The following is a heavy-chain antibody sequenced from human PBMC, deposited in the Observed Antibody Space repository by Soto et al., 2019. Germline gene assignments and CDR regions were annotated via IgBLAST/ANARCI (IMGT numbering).Heavy chain of an antibody. Sequence: HPGGSLRLSCTASGFTFGDYAMSWFRQAPGKGLEWVGFIRSKAYGGTTEYAASVKGRFTISRDDSKSIAYLQMNSLKTEDTAVYYCTGTQSPEKRFLEWLSQVPNAFDIWGQGTMVTVSS. CDR2: IRSKAYGGTT. V-gene: IGHV3-49*03. CDR1: GFTFGDYA. J-gene: IGHJ3*02. D-gene: IGHD3-3*01. CDR3: TGTQSPEKRFLEWLSQVPNAFDI.